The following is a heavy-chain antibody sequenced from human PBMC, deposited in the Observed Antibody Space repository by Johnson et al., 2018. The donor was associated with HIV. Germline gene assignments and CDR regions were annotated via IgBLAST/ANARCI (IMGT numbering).Heavy chain of an antibody. CDR1: GFTFSSYA. J-gene: IGHJ3*01. CDR2: ISGSGGST. V-gene: IGHV3-23*04. Sequence: VQLVESGGGLVQPGGSLRLSCAASGFTFSSYAMSWVRQAPGKGLEWVSAISGSGGSTYYADSVKGRFTISRDNSKNTLYLQMNSLRVEDTALYYCARGTYYYDTSGYLTRPRAFDVWGQGTTVTVSS. D-gene: IGHD3-22*01. CDR3: ARGTYYYDTSGYLTRPRAFDV.